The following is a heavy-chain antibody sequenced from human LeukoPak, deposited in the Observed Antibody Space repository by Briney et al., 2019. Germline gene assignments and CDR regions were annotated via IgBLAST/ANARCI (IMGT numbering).Heavy chain of an antibody. CDR3: ARKGEPKSSNLYYYYGMDV. CDR1: GYTFSSYG. CDR2: IRTYNGNT. Sequence: ASVKVSCKASGYTFSSYGISWVRQAPGQGLEWKGWIRTYNGNTNYAQNFQGRVTMTTDTSTSTAYMELRSLRSDDTAVYYCARKGEPKSSNLYYYYGMDVWGQGTTVTVSS. V-gene: IGHV1-18*01. D-gene: IGHD1-14*01. J-gene: IGHJ6*02.